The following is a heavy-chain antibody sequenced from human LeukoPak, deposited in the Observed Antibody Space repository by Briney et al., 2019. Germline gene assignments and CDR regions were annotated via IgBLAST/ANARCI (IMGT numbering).Heavy chain of an antibody. Sequence: GGSLRLSCAASGFTFDDYAMHWVRQAPGKGLDWISAISGSGGSTYYADSMKGRFTISRDNSKNTLYLQMNSMRPEDTAVYYCAKDISPYSSSRAFDYWGQGTLVTVSS. CDR1: GFTFDDYA. D-gene: IGHD6-13*01. J-gene: IGHJ4*02. V-gene: IGHV3-23*01. CDR3: AKDISPYSSSRAFDY. CDR2: ISGSGGST.